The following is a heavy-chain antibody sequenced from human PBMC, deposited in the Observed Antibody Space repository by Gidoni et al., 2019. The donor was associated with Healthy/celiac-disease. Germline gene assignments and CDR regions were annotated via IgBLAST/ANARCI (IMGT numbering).Heavy chain of an antibody. CDR1: GFSLSNARMG. V-gene: IGHV2-26*01. J-gene: IGHJ6*03. D-gene: IGHD3-22*01. CDR3: ARNHYYDSSGYYYWGYYYYYMDV. Sequence: QVTLKESGPVLVKPTETLTLTCTVSGFSLSNARMGVSWIRQPPGKALEWLAHIFSNDEKSYSTSLKSKLTISKDTSKSQVVLTMTNMDPVDTATYYCARNHYYDSSGYYYWGYYYYYMDVWGKGTTVTVSS. CDR2: IFSNDEK.